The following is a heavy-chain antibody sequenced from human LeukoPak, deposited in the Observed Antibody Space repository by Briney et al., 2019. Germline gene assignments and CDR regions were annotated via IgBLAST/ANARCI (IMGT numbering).Heavy chain of an antibody. J-gene: IGHJ3*02. Sequence: GASVKVSCKASGYTFTSYDINWVRQATGQGLEWMGWMNPNSGNTGYAQKFQGRVTMTRNTSISTAYMELSSLRSGDTAVYYCARASYCSGGSCHYAFDIWGQGTMVTVSS. CDR3: ARASYCSGGSCHYAFDI. V-gene: IGHV1-8*01. D-gene: IGHD2-15*01. CDR2: MNPNSGNT. CDR1: GYTFTSYD.